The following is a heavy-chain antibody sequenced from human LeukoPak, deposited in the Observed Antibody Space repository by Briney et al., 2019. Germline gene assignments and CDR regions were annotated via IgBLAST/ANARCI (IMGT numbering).Heavy chain of an antibody. CDR1: GFTFSSYA. J-gene: IGHJ4*02. CDR3: AKKGSGLTGTTVGLDY. CDR2: ISYDGSNK. Sequence: GRSLRLSCAASGFTFSSYAMHWVRQAPGKGLEWVAVISYDGSNKYYADSVKGRFTISRDNSKNTLYLQMNSLRAEDTAVYYCAKKGSGLTGTTVGLDYWGQGTLVTVSS. V-gene: IGHV3-30-3*02. D-gene: IGHD1-20*01.